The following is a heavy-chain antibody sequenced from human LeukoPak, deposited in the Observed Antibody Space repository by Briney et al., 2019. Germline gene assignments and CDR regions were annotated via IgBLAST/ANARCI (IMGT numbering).Heavy chain of an antibody. V-gene: IGHV4-34*01. CDR3: ARLRRMVRGAYDY. D-gene: IGHD3-10*01. Sequence: SETLSLTCAVYGGSFSGYYWSWIRQPPGKGLEWIGEINHSGSTNYNPSLKSRVTISVDTSKNQFSLKLSSVTAADTAVYYCARLRRMVRGAYDYWGQGTLVTVSS. CDR1: GGSFSGYY. CDR2: INHSGST. J-gene: IGHJ4*02.